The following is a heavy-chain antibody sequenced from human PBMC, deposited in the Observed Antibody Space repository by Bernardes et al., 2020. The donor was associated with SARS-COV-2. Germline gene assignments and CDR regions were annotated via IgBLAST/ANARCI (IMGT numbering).Heavy chain of an antibody. Sequence: SETLSLTCAVYGGSFSGYYWSWIRQPPGKGLEWIGEINHSGSTNYNPSLKSRVTISVDTSKNQFSLKLSSVTAADTAVHYCARGSGDYAFDYWGQGTLVTVSS. J-gene: IGHJ4*02. CDR1: GGSFSGYY. V-gene: IGHV4-34*01. CDR2: INHSGST. CDR3: ARGSGDYAFDY. D-gene: IGHD4-17*01.